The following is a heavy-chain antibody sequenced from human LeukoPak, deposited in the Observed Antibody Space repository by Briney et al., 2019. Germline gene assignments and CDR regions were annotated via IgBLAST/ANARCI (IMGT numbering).Heavy chain of an antibody. CDR2: MNPNSGNT. V-gene: IGHV1-8*01. J-gene: IGHJ6*02. D-gene: IGHD6-13*01. CDR1: GYTFTSYD. Sequence: ASVKVSCKASGYTFTSYDIHWVRQATGQGLEWMGWMNPNSGNTGYAQKFQGRVTMTRNTSISTAYMELSSLRSEDTAVYYCARSGSSWYVTVADYYYGMDVWGQGTTVTVSS. CDR3: ARSGSSWYVTVADYYYGMDV.